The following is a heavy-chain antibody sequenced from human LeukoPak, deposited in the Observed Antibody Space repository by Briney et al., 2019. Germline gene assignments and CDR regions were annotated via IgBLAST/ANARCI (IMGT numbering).Heavy chain of an antibody. D-gene: IGHD1-1*01. Sequence: PSETLSLTCAVSGYSISSGYYCGWIRQPPGKGLEWIGSKHRGGSTYYNPSLESRVTISIDTSMNQFSLRLSSVTAADTTGTAVYYCARSWNFGRAAEAFDIWGQGIMVTVSS. J-gene: IGHJ3*02. CDR3: ARSWNFGRAAEAFDI. CDR2: KHRGGST. V-gene: IGHV4-38-2*01. CDR1: GYSISSGYY.